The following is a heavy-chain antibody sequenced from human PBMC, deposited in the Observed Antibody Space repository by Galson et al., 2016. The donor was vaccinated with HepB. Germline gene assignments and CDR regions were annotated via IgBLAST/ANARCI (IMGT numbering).Heavy chain of an antibody. CDR2: NIPIIGNT. J-gene: IGHJ6*01. D-gene: IGHD5-18*01. V-gene: IGHV1-69*11. Sequence: SVQVSCKGSGDTFSKHGINWVRRAPGLGLEWMGSNIPIIGNTDYAQKFRGRVTLTEDASINTGHMELSELTFEDTALYYFARFGPRDFGMVNLEFYFFFGMDVLGQWTTVTVSS. CDR1: GDTFSKHG. CDR3: ARFGPRDFGMVNLEFYFFFGMDV.